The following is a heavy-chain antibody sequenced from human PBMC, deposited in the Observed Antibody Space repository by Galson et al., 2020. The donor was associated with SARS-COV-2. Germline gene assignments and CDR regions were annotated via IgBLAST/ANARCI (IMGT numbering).Heavy chain of an antibody. J-gene: IGHJ3*02. CDR2: IWYDGSNK. D-gene: IGHD3-10*01. Sequence: TGGSLRLSCEASGFTFSTYGMDWVRQAPGKGLEWAAVIWYDGSNKYYADSVKGRFTISRDNSKNTLYLQMNSLRADDTAVYYCARGSNSHAFDIWGQGTMVTVSS. V-gene: IGHV3-33*01. CDR1: GFTFSTYG. CDR3: ARGSNSHAFDI.